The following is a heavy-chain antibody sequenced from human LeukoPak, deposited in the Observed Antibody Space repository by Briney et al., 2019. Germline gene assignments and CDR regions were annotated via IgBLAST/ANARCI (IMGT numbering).Heavy chain of an antibody. CDR1: GFTFSSYW. J-gene: IGHJ6*03. Sequence: GGSLRLSCAASGFTFSSYWMSWVRQAPGKGLEWVAVISSDGIKKYYADSVKGRFTVSRDNSKHTLYLQMNSLRAEDTALYYCAREGHYDILTGYSPVEYYFYYMDVWGKGTTVTVSS. D-gene: IGHD3-9*01. CDR3: AREGHYDILTGYSPVEYYFYYMDV. V-gene: IGHV3-30*03. CDR2: ISSDGIKK.